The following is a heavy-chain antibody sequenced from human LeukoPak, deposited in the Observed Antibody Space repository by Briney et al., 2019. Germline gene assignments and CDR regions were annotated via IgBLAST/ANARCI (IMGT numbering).Heavy chain of an antibody. D-gene: IGHD6-19*01. CDR1: GYTFTSYY. J-gene: IGHJ6*02. V-gene: IGHV1-46*01. Sequence: GASVKVSCKASGYTFTSYYVHWVRQAPGQGLEWMGIINPSVGTTNYAQKFQGRVTMTRDTSTSTVYMELSSLRSEDTAVYYCARDVPYSSGWSYYYYYGMDVWGQGTTVTVAS. CDR3: ARDVPYSSGWSYYYYYGMDV. CDR2: INPSVGTT.